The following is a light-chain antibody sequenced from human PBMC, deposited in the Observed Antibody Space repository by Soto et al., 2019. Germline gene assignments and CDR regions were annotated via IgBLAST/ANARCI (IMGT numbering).Light chain of an antibody. V-gene: IGKV1-12*02. CDR2: TAS. CDR1: QGINNW. Sequence: DIQMTQSPSSVSASVGDRVTVTCRASQGINNWLAWYQQRPGKAPTLLIYTASTLQPGVPSRCSGSGSGTEFTLTISNLQPEDFATYYCQQASSFPWTFGQGTRVEIK. CDR3: QQASSFPWT. J-gene: IGKJ1*01.